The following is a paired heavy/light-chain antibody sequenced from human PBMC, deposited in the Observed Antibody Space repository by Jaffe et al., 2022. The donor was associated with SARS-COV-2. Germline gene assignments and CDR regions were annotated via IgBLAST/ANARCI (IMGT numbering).Light chain of an antibody. CDR1: SRDVGGYNY. V-gene: IGLV2-11*01. CDR2: DVT. Sequence: QSALTQPRSVSGFPGQSVTIACTGTSRDVGGYNYVSWYQQHPGEVPKLLIFDVTKRPSGVPARFSGSKSGNTASLTISGLQADDEADYYCWSYAGSYKIFGTGTAVTVL. J-gene: IGLJ1*01. CDR3: WSYAGSYKI.
Heavy chain of an antibody. CDR1: GGSLNGYY. CDR3: ASLWFGGYHMDI. Sequence: QVRLQQWGAGLLKPSETLSLTCGVSGGSLNGYYWTWIRQSPGKGLEWIGEINHIGEINYNPSLKSRVTISIDTSHSQFSLRLTSVTAADTAVYHCASLWFGGYHMDIWAKGTSVTVSS. V-gene: IGHV4-34*01. CDR2: INHIGEI. D-gene: IGHD3-10*01. J-gene: IGHJ6*03.